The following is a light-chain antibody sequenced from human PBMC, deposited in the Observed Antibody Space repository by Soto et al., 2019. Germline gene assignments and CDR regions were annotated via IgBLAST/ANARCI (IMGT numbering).Light chain of an antibody. J-gene: IGKJ1*01. Sequence: EIVMTQSPATQSVSPGERATLSCKASQSVSSNLAWYQQKPGQAPRLLIYGASTRATGIPARFSGSGSGTEFTLTFSSLQSEDFAVYYCQHYNNWPRTFGQGTKVEIK. CDR3: QHYNNWPRT. CDR2: GAS. V-gene: IGKV3-15*01. CDR1: QSVSSN.